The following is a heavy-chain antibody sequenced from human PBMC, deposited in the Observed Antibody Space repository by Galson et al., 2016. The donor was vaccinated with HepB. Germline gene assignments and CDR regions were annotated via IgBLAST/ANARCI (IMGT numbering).Heavy chain of an antibody. J-gene: IGHJ4*02. CDR3: AKTRWAIGRFDY. D-gene: IGHD6-13*01. V-gene: IGHV3-23*01. Sequence: SLRLSCAASGFTFSSYAMSWVRQAPGKGLEWVSAINFNSGSTYYADSVKGRFTISRDNSKSTLYLQMKSLRAEDTAVYYCAKTRWAIGRFDYWGQGTRVTVSS. CDR1: GFTFSSYA. CDR2: INFNSGST.